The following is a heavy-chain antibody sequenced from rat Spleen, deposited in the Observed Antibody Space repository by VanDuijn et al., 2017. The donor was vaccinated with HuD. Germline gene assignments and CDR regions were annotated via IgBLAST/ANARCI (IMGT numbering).Heavy chain of an antibody. CDR1: GFTFSDYG. CDR2: IIYDGSKT. J-gene: IGHJ3*01. V-gene: IGHV5S10*01. CDR3: ARHSTEAPFAY. Sequence: EVQLVESGGGLVQPGRSLKLSCSASGFTFSDYGMAWVRQSPKRGLEWVATIIYDGSKTHYRDSVKGRFTISRDNAKTTLYLQMDSLRSEDTATYYCARHSTEAPFAYWGPGTLVTVSS. D-gene: IGHD1-11*01.